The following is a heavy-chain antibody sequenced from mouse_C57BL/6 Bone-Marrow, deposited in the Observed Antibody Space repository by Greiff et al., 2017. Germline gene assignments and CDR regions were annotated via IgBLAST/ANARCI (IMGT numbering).Heavy chain of an antibody. J-gene: IGHJ1*03. V-gene: IGHV5-12*01. Sequence: EVHLVQSGGGLVQPGGSLKLSCAASGFTFSDYYMYWVRQTPEKRLEWVAYIRNGGGSTYYPDTVKGRFTISRDNAKTTRYLQMSRLKSEDTAMYYCAKAYDYDWYFDGWGTGTTVTVSS. CDR1: GFTFSDYY. CDR3: AKAYDYDWYFDG. CDR2: IRNGGGST. D-gene: IGHD2-4*01.